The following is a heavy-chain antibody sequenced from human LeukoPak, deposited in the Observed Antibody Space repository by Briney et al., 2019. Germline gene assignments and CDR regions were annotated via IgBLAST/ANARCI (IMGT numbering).Heavy chain of an antibody. CDR3: ARVVAAGSHAFDI. Sequence: SETLSLTCTVSGGSISSYYWSWIRQPAGKGLEWIGYIYYSGSTNYNPSLKSRVTISVDTSKNQFSLKLSSVTAADTAVYYCARVVAAGSHAFDIWGQGTMVTVSS. D-gene: IGHD2-15*01. J-gene: IGHJ3*02. CDR2: IYYSGST. CDR1: GGSISSYY. V-gene: IGHV4-59*01.